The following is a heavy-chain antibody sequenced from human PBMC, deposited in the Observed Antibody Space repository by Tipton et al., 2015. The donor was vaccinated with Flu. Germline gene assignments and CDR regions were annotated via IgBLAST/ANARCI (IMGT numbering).Heavy chain of an antibody. Sequence: QVQLVQSGAEVKKPGASVKVSCKASGYTFSSYEINWVRQATGQGLEWMGWMNPNSGNTGYAQKFQGRVTMTRNTSISTAYMELTSLTSEDTAVYYCARYRRQSRYFDLWGRGTLVTVSS. CDR3: ARYRRQSRYFDL. CDR2: MNPNSGNT. J-gene: IGHJ2*01. D-gene: IGHD1-1*01. V-gene: IGHV1-8*01. CDR1: GYTFSSYE.